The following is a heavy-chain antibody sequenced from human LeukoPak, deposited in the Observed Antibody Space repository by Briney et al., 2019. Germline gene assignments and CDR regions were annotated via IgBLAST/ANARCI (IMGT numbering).Heavy chain of an antibody. J-gene: IGHJ5*02. CDR1: GFTFSSYA. Sequence: GGSLRLSCAASGFTFSSYAMHGGRQAPGKGLERVAVISYDGSNKYYADSVKGRFTISRDNSKNTLYLQMNSLRAEDTAVYYCAREYSGYDGGPNWFDPWGQGTLVTVSS. CDR2: ISYDGSNK. D-gene: IGHD5-12*01. V-gene: IGHV3-30-3*01. CDR3: AREYSGYDGGPNWFDP.